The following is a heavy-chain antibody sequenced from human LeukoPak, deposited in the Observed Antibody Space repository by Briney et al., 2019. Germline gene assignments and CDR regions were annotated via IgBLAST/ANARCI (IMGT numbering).Heavy chain of an antibody. CDR1: GYNFTSYW. D-gene: IGHD1-26*01. V-gene: IGHV5-51*01. CDR2: IYPGDSDS. CDR3: ARVRSGDYSEDAFDI. J-gene: IGHJ3*02. Sequence: GESLKISCKGSGYNFTSYWIGWVRQMPGKGLDWMGIIYPGDSDSRYSASFQGQVTISADKSIRTAYLQWSSLKASDTAMYYCARVRSGDYSEDAFDIWGQGTMVTVSS.